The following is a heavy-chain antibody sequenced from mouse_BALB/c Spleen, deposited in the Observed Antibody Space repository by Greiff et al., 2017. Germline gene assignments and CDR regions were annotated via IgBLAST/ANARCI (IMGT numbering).Heavy chain of an antibody. D-gene: IGHD2-4*01. CDR1: GFSLSRYS. CDR3: ARNLGITTTWFAY. Sequence: VKLMESGPGLVAPSQSLSITCTVSGFSLSRYSVHWVRQPPGKGLEWLGMIWGGGSTDYNSALKSRLSISKDNSKSQVFLKMNSLQTDDTAMYYCARNLGITTTWFAYWGQGTLVTVSA. CDR2: IWGGGST. V-gene: IGHV2-6-4*01. J-gene: IGHJ3*01.